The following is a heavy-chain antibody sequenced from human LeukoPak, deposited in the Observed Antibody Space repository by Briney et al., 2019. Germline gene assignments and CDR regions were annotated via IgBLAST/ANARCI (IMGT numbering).Heavy chain of an antibody. CDR3: ARDPRFLVNYYGMDV. J-gene: IGHJ6*02. CDR2: ISSSSSYI. V-gene: IGHV3-21*01. Sequence: PGGSLRLSCAASGFTFSSYAMSWVRQAPGKGLEWVSSISSSSSYIYYADSVKGRFTISRDNAKNSLYLQMNSLRAEDTAVYYCARDPRFLVNYYGMDVWGQGTTVTVSS. D-gene: IGHD3-3*01. CDR1: GFTFSSYA.